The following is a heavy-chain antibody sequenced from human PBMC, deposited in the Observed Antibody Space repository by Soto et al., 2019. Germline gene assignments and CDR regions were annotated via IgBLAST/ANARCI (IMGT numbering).Heavy chain of an antibody. Sequence: EVQLVESGGGLVKPGGSLRLSCEASGFTFSTYSLNCVRQAPGKGLEWVSFISGSSSYIYYADSVKGRFTISRDNANNSLYLQMNSPRAEDTAIYYCARVLSYYYYMDVWGKGTTVTVSS. CDR3: ARVLSYYYYMDV. CDR1: GFTFSTYS. J-gene: IGHJ6*03. D-gene: IGHD2-2*01. V-gene: IGHV3-21*01. CDR2: ISGSSSYI.